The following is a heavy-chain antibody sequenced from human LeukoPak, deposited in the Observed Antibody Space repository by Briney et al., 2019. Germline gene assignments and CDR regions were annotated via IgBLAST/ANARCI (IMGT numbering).Heavy chain of an antibody. J-gene: IGHJ4*02. CDR1: GFTFSSYA. Sequence: GGSPKLSCAASGFTFSSYAMSWVRQAPGKGLEWVSAISGSGGSTYYADSVKGRFTISRDNSKNTPYLQMNSLRAEDTAVYYCAKFLPTHIVVANYYFDYWGQGTLVTVSS. CDR2: ISGSGGST. D-gene: IGHD2-21*01. V-gene: IGHV3-23*01. CDR3: AKFLPTHIVVANYYFDY.